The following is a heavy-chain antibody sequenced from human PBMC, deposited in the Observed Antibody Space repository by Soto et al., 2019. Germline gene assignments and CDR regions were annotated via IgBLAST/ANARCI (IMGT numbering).Heavy chain of an antibody. J-gene: IGHJ4*02. Sequence: EARLVESGGDLVQPGGSLRLSCAASGFTLSTHVMSWVRQAPGKGLEWVSGISRSGATTYYADSVKGRFAISRDKSKNTLDMQMNSLRAEDTAVYYCAKVALFIEATIGGFDDWGQGTLVTVSS. CDR2: ISRSGATT. V-gene: IGHV3-23*04. CDR3: AKVALFIEATIGGFDD. CDR1: GFTLSTHV. D-gene: IGHD5-12*01.